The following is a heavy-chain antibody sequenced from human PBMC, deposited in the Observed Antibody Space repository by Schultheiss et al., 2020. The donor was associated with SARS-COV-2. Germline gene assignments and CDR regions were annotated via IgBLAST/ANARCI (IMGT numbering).Heavy chain of an antibody. CDR2: IKSKTDGGTT. D-gene: IGHD3-10*01. Sequence: GGSLRLSCAASGFTFSSYGMHWVRQAPGKGLEWVGRIKSKTDGGTTDYAAPVKGRFTISRDDSKNTLYLQMNSLKTEDTAVYYCARTERGKYYFDYWGQGTLVTVSS. J-gene: IGHJ4*02. V-gene: IGHV3-15*01. CDR1: GFTFSSYG. CDR3: ARTERGKYYFDY.